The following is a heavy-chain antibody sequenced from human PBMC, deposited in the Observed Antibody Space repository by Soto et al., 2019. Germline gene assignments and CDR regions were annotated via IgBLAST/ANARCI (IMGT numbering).Heavy chain of an antibody. CDR3: AMSNSNDLYYHFES. CDR2: INWDSDPI. Sequence: GGSLRLSCAASGFTFDDYAMHWVRQAPGKGLEWVSGINWDSDPIGYADSVKGRFTVSRDNAKGSLLLQMSSLRAEDTAVYFCAMSNSNDLYYHFESWGQGTPVTVSS. J-gene: IGHJ4*02. D-gene: IGHD3-22*01. CDR1: GFTFDDYA. V-gene: IGHV3-9*01.